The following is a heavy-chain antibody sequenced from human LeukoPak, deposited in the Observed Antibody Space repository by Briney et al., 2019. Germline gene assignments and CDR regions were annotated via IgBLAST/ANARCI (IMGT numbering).Heavy chain of an antibody. V-gene: IGHV4-38-2*01. Sequence: PSGTLSLTCVVSDYSITSGDYWAWIRQPPGKGLEWIGSAYNSVSTSYNPSLKSRVTMSVDPSKNQFSLNLRSVTAADTAVYYCARNMSTEGWFDSWGRGTLVTVSS. CDR3: ARNMSTEGWFDS. CDR1: DYSITSGDY. CDR2: AYNSVST. J-gene: IGHJ5*01. D-gene: IGHD5/OR15-5a*01.